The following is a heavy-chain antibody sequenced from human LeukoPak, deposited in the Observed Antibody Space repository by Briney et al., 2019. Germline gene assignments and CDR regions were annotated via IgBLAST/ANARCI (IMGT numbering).Heavy chain of an antibody. V-gene: IGHV3-23*01. CDR2: ISGSGGST. J-gene: IGHJ6*03. CDR1: GFTFSSYA. Sequence: PGGALRLSCAASGFTFSSYAMSWVRQAPGKGLEGVSAISGSGGSTYYADSVKGRFTISRDNSKNTLYLQMNSLRAEDTAVYYCAKDRDSYYYYYYMDVWGKGTTVTVSS. CDR3: AKDRDSYYYYYYMDV. D-gene: IGHD3/OR15-3a*01.